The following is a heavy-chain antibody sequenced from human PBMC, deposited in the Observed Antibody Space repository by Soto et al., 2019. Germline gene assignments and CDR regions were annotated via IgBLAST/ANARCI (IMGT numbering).Heavy chain of an antibody. Sequence: QVQLRESGPGLVKPSQTLSLTCTVSGDSISSGNKYWSWIRQPPGKGLEWIGYIYSSWSTYYNPSLKSRISISLHTSDNHFSLKFDSVTDADSAVYYCARVPSPFDYYYAMDVWGHGTTVTVSS. CDR3: ARVPSPFDYYYAMDV. D-gene: IGHD3-16*01. CDR1: GDSISSGNKY. CDR2: IYSSWST. V-gene: IGHV4-30-4*01. J-gene: IGHJ6*02.